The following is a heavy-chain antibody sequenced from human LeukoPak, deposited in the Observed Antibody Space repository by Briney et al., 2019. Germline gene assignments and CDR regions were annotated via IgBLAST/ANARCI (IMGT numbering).Heavy chain of an antibody. V-gene: IGHV3-13*01. J-gene: IGHJ3*02. Sequence: PGGSLRLSCAASGFTFSSYDMHWVRQATGKGLQWVSGIGTAGETYYPGSVKGRITISRENAKNSLYLQMNSLRAEDTAVYYCARTPLYSGSYLGAFDIWGQGTMVTVSS. CDR1: GFTFSSYD. CDR3: ARTPLYSGSYLGAFDI. D-gene: IGHD1-26*01. CDR2: IGTAGET.